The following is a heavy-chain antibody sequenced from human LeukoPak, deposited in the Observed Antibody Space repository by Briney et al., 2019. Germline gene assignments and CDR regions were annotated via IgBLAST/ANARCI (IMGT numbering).Heavy chain of an antibody. V-gene: IGHV3-43D*03. D-gene: IGHD2-15*01. CDR2: ISWEGGST. CDR1: GFTFDDYA. Sequence: GGSLRLSCAASGFTFDDYAMHWVRQAPGKGLEWVSLISWEGGSTYYADSVKGRFTISRDNSKNSLYLQMNSPRAEDTALYYCAKDGVVAALGDNWFDPWGQGTLVTVSS. CDR3: AKDGVVAALGDNWFDP. J-gene: IGHJ5*02.